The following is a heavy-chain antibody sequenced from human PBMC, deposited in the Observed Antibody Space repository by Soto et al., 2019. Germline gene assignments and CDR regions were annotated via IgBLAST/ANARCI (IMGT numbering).Heavy chain of an antibody. CDR3: AREVTVPFDY. V-gene: IGHV3-48*01. CDR1: GFTFSSYS. D-gene: IGHD2-21*02. CDR2: ISSSSSTI. Sequence: EVQLVESGGGLVQPGGSLRLSCAASGFTFSSYSMNWVRQAPGKGLEWVSYISSSSSTIYYADSVKGRFTISRDNAKNSLDLQMNSLRAEDTAVYYCAREVTVPFDYWGQGTLVTVSS. J-gene: IGHJ4*02.